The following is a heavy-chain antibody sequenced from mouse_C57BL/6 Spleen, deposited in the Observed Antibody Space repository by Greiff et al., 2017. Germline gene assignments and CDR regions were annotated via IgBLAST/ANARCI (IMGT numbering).Heavy chain of an antibody. CDR3: ARGGGYGVHFDY. D-gene: IGHD1-2*01. CDR2: ISYDGSN. Sequence: EVKLQESGPGLVKPSQSLSLTCSVTGYSITSGYYWNWIRQFPGNKLEWMGYISYDGSNNYNPSLKNRISITRDTSKNQFFLKLNSVTTEDTATYYCARGGGYGVHFDYWGQGTTLTVSS. CDR1: GYSITSGYY. V-gene: IGHV3-6*01. J-gene: IGHJ2*01.